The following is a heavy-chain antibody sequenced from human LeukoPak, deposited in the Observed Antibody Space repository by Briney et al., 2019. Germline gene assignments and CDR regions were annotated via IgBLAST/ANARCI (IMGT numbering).Heavy chain of an antibody. CDR2: ISSSSSYI. V-gene: IGHV3-21*01. J-gene: IGHJ5*02. Sequence: GGSLRLSCAASGFTFSSYSMNWVRQAPGKGLEWVSSISSSSSYIYYADLVKGRFTISRDNAKNSLYLQMNSLRAEDTAVYYCARDGGDYDNWFDPWGQGTLVTVSS. D-gene: IGHD4-17*01. CDR3: ARDGGDYDNWFDP. CDR1: GFTFSSYS.